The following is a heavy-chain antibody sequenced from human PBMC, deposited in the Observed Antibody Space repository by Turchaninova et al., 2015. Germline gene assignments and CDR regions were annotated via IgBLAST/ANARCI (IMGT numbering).Heavy chain of an antibody. D-gene: IGHD4-17*01. V-gene: IGHV4-34*01. Sequence: QVPLQQWGAGLLKPSETLSLTCAAYGESFSAYYWSWIRQPPGKGLEWIGEITHSGGTNYNPSLKSRVTLSVDASKNQFSLKLSSVTAADTAVYYCASRGYGDYPYFDYWGQGTLVTVSS. CDR3: ASRGYGDYPYFDY. J-gene: IGHJ4*02. CDR2: ITHSGGT. CDR1: GESFSAYY.